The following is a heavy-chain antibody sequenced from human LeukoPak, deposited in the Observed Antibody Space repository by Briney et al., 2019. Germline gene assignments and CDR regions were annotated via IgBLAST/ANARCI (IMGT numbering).Heavy chain of an antibody. V-gene: IGHV3-23*01. CDR1: GFTFSSYA. J-gene: IGHJ1*01. D-gene: IGHD2-15*01. CDR3: AKSVGYCSGGSCRAEYFQH. Sequence: GGSLRLSCAASGFTFSSYAMSWVRPAPGKGLEWGSALSGSGGSTYYADYVKGQFTISRDNSKNTLYLKMNSLRAEDTAVYYCAKSVGYCSGGSCRAEYFQHWSQGTLVTVSS. CDR2: LSGSGGST.